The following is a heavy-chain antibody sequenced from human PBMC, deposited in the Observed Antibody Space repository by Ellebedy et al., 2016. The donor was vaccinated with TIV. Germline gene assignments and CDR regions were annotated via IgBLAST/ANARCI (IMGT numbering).Heavy chain of an antibody. CDR1: GFTFSTYW. CDR3: AKDSGYSSSYYSLS. V-gene: IGHV3-74*01. CDR2: IHHYGTGI. J-gene: IGHJ4*02. D-gene: IGHD6-13*01. Sequence: PGGSLRLSCAASGFTFSTYWIHWVRHPPGKGPVWVSRIHHYGTGITYADSVKGRFTISRDNAKNTLYLQMNSLRAEDTAVYYCAKDSGYSSSYYSLSWGQGTLVTVSS.